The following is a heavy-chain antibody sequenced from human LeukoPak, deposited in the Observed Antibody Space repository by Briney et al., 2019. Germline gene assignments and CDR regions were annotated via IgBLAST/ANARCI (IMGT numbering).Heavy chain of an antibody. J-gene: IGHJ4*02. D-gene: IGHD6-19*01. CDR3: VRKTAHSSGWYLF. Sequence: GGSLRLSCAASATSGFTFSSYAMNWFRQAPGKGLEWVSSIYGGGDIIYYADSVKGRFTISRDNSKNMLYLHMTSPRTEDTAVYYCVRKTAHSSGWYLFWGQGTLVTVSS. V-gene: IGHV3-23*01. CDR1: GFTFSSYA. CDR2: IYGGGDII.